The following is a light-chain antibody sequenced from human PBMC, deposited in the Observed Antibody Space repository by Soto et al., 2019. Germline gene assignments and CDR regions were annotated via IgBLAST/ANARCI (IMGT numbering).Light chain of an antibody. CDR3: ISYAGSSNFVV. CDR1: SSDVGSYNY. V-gene: IGLV2-8*01. CDR2: EVT. Sequence: QSALTQPPSASGSPGQSVTISCTGTSSDVGSYNYVSWIRQRPGTAPKLMIYEVTKRPSGVPDRLSGSKSGNTASLTVSGLQAEDEADYFCISYAGSSNFVVFGGGTKVTVL. J-gene: IGLJ2*01.